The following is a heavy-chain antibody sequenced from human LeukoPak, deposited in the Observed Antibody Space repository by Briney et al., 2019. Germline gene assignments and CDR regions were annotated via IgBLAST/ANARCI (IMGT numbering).Heavy chain of an antibody. J-gene: IGHJ5*02. Sequence: SETLSLTSNVYGGSISTYCWSWIRQPPGKGLEWIGYIYYSGSTSYNPSLKSRVTISVDTSKNNFSLILSSVSAADTVVYYCARSPGIYNWFDPWGQGTLVTVSS. CDR1: GGSISTYC. V-gene: IGHV4-59*01. CDR2: IYYSGST. CDR3: ARSPGIYNWFDP.